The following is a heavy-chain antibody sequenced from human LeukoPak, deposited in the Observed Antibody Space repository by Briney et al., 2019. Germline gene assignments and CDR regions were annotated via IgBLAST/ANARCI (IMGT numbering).Heavy chain of an antibody. J-gene: IGHJ5*02. V-gene: IGHV4-59*01. CDR1: GGSISSYY. D-gene: IGHD3-10*01. Sequence: SVTLSLTCTVSGGSISSYYWNWVRQPPGKGLEWIGNIYSSGSTDYNPSLKSRVTISLDTSKFQFSLRLNSVTAADTAVYYCARADPNASGYFYRFNWFDPWGQGTLVTVSS. CDR2: IYSSGST. CDR3: ARADPNASGYFYRFNWFDP.